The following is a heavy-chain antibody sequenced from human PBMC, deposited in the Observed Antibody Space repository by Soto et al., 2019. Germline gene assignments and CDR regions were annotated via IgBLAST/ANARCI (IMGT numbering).Heavy chain of an antibody. CDR1: GFTFSSYG. D-gene: IGHD3-22*01. CDR2: ISYDGSNK. Sequence: GGSLRLSCAASGFTFSSYGMHWVRQAPGKGLEWVAVISYDGSNKYYADSVKGRFTISRDNSKNTLYLQMNSLRAEDTAVYYCAKGLYYYDSSGSPLDVWGQGTTVTVSS. J-gene: IGHJ6*02. CDR3: AKGLYYYDSSGSPLDV. V-gene: IGHV3-30*18.